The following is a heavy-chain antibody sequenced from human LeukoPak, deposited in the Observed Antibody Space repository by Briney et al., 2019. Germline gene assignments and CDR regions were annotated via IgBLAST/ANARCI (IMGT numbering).Heavy chain of an antibody. CDR3: ARETKDGFWSGYYWESDYYYGMDV. V-gene: IGHV1-18*01. J-gene: IGHJ6*02. D-gene: IGHD3-3*01. CDR1: GYTFTSYG. CDR2: ISAYNGNT. Sequence: ASVKVSCKASGYTFTSYGISWVRQAPGQGLEWMGWISAYNGNTNYAQKLQGRVTMTTDTSTSTAYMELRSLRSDDTAVYYCARETKDGFWSGYYWESDYYYGMDVWGQGTTVTVSS.